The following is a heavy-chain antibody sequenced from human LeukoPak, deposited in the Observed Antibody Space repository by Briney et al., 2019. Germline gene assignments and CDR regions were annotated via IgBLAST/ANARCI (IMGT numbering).Heavy chain of an antibody. CDR3: VRGFNSFDM. CDR1: GFTFSDHY. CDR2: SADKANSYTT. Sequence: PGGSLRLSCAASGFTFSDHYMAWFRQPQGKGLEWVARSADKANSYTTLYAASVKGRFTISRDHSKDSLYLQMNSLKSEDMAVYYCVRGFNSFDMWGQGTMVTVSS. J-gene: IGHJ3*02. V-gene: IGHV3-72*01.